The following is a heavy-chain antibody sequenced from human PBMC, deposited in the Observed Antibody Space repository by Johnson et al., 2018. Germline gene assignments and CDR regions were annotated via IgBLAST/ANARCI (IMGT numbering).Heavy chain of an antibody. D-gene: IGHD3-3*01. Sequence: VQLVECGGGVVQPGRSMGLSCAASGFTFSSYGMHWVRQAPGKGLEWVAVIWYDGSKKYYADSVKGRFTISRDNSKNTLYLKMNSLRAEDTAVYSCARYDFWSGDGRDVWGQGTTVTVSS. CDR3: ARYDFWSGDGRDV. CDR2: IWYDGSKK. CDR1: GFTFSSYG. V-gene: IGHV3-33*01. J-gene: IGHJ6*02.